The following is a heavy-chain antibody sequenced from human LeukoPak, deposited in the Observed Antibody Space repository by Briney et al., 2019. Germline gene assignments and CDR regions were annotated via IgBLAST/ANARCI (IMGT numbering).Heavy chain of an antibody. D-gene: IGHD1-14*01. CDR2: IYYSGST. J-gene: IGHJ3*01. Sequence: SETLSLTCTVSGGPISNYYWSWIRQPPGKELEWIGYIYYSGSTSYNPSLKSRVTISLDTSKNHFSLKVTSVTAADTAVYYCARVGGSSPRRAFDVWGRGTMVTVSS. CDR1: GGPISNYY. V-gene: IGHV4-59*01. CDR3: ARVGGSSPRRAFDV.